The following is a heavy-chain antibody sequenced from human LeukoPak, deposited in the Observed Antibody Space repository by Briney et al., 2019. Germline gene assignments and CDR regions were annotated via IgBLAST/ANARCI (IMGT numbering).Heavy chain of an antibody. J-gene: IGHJ4*02. V-gene: IGHV1-69*13. CDR2: IIPIFGTA. CDR3: ARMYSGCYFRDLGYFDY. Sequence: SVKVSCKASGGTFISYAISWVRQAPGQGLEWMGGIIPIFGTANYAQKFQGRVTITADESTSTAYMELSSLRSEDTAVYYCARMYSGCYFRDLGYFDYWGQGTLVTVSS. D-gene: IGHD1-26*01. CDR1: GGTFISYA.